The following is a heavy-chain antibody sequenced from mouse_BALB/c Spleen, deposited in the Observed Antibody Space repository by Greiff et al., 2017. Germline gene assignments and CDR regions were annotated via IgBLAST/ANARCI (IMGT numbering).Heavy chain of an antibody. CDR2: IDPENGNT. D-gene: IGHD3-3*01. J-gene: IGHJ2*01. CDR1: GFNIKDYY. CDR3: ASGGTCDY. V-gene: IGHV14-1*02. Sequence: EVQLQQSGAELVRPGALVKLSCKASGFNIKDYYMHWVKQRPEQGLEWIGWIDPENGNTIYDPKFQGKASITADTSSNTAYLQLSSLTSEDTAVYYCASGGTCDYWGQGTTLTVSS.